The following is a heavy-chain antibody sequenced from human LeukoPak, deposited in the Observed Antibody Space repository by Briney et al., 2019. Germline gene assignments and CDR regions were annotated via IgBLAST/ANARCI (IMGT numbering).Heavy chain of an antibody. Sequence: GGSLRLSCAASGFTFSSYSMNWVRQAPGKGLGWVSYISSSSSTIYYADSVKGRFTISRDNAKNSLYLQMNSLRAEDTAVYYCARRQVGASYYYYGMDVWGQGTTVTVSS. J-gene: IGHJ6*02. CDR3: ARRQVGASYYYYGMDV. CDR1: GFTFSSYS. D-gene: IGHD1-26*01. CDR2: ISSSSSTI. V-gene: IGHV3-48*01.